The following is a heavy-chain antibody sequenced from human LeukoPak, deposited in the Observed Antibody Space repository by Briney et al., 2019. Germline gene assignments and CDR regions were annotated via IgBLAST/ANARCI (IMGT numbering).Heavy chain of an antibody. CDR1: GITFSSYW. CDR3: ARDQSSSPYYYYYYMDV. D-gene: IGHD6-6*01. V-gene: IGHV3-7*01. CDR2: IKEDGSEK. Sequence: PGGSLRLSCAASGITFSSYWMSWVRQAPGKGLEWVANIKEDGSEKYYVDSVKGRFTISRDNAKNSLYLQMNSLRAEDTAVYYCARDQSSSPYYYYYYMDVWGKGTTVTVSS. J-gene: IGHJ6*03.